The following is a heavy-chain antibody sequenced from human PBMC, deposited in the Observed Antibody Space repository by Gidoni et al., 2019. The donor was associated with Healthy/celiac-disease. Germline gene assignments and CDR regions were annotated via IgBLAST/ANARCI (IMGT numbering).Heavy chain of an antibody. CDR2: ISPIFGTA. J-gene: IGHJ6*02. CDR1: GATFRSYA. D-gene: IGHD6-6*01. V-gene: IGHV1-69*01. CDR3: ARVQYSSSSDYYYGMDV. Sequence: QVQLVQSGAEVKKPGSSVKVSCKASGATFRSYAISWVRQAPGQGLEWMGGISPIFGTANYAQKFQGRVTITADESTSTAYMELSSLRSEDTAVYYCARVQYSSSSDYYYGMDVWGQGTTVTVSS.